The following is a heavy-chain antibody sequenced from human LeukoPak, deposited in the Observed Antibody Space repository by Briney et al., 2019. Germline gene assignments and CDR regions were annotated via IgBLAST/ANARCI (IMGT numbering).Heavy chain of an antibody. J-gene: IGHJ3*02. V-gene: IGHV4-59*01. CDR1: GGSISSYY. CDR3: ARGLLDGYTHPAAFDI. Sequence: ASETLSLTCTVSGGSISSYYWSWIRQPPGKGLEWIRYIYYSGSTNYNPSLKSRVTISVDTSKNQFSLKLSSVTAADTAVYYCARGLLDGYTHPAAFDIWGQGTMVTVSS. D-gene: IGHD5-24*01. CDR2: IYYSGST.